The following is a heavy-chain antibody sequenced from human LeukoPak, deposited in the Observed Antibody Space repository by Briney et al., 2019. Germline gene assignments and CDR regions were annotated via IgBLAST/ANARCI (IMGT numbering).Heavy chain of an antibody. V-gene: IGHV3-48*04. CDR3: ARVAPKQIAAAGTVDY. J-gene: IGHJ4*02. D-gene: IGHD6-13*01. CDR2: ISSSSSTI. CDR1: GFTFSSYS. Sequence: PGGSLRLSYAASGFTFSSYSMNWVRQAPGKGLEWVSYISSSSSTIYYADSVKGRFTISRDNAKNSLYLRMNSLRAEDTAVYYCARVAPKQIAAAGTVDYWGQGTLVTVSS.